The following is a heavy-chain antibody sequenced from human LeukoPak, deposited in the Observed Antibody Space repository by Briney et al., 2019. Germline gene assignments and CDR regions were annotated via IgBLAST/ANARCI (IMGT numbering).Heavy chain of an antibody. J-gene: IGHJ4*02. D-gene: IGHD2-2*02. Sequence: ASVKVSCKASGYTFTSYGISWVRQAPGQGLEWMGWISAYNGNTNYAQKLQGRVTMTTDTSTSTAYMELRSLRSDDTAVYYCASDVRFDCSSTSCYTLADYWGQGTLVTVSS. CDR2: ISAYNGNT. CDR3: ASDVRFDCSSTSCYTLADY. CDR1: GYTFTSYG. V-gene: IGHV1-18*01.